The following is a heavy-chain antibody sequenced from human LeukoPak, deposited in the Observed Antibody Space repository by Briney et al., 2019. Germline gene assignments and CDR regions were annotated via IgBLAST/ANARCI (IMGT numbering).Heavy chain of an antibody. CDR3: ARDAGNSGYGCDL. D-gene: IGHD5-12*01. J-gene: IGHJ5*02. CDR1: GFTFSSYA. V-gene: IGHV3-48*01. Sequence: GGSLRLSCAASGFTFSSYAMHWVRQAPGKGLEWVSHLRYTGETFYADSVKGRFTISRDNVRNSLYLQMNSLRAEDTAMYYCARDAGNSGYGCDLWGQGTLVTVSS. CDR2: LRYTGET.